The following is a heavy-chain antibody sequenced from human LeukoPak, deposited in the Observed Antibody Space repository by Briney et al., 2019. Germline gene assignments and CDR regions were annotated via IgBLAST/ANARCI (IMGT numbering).Heavy chain of an antibody. Sequence: GGSLRLSCAASGFTFSSYGMHWVRQAPGKGLEWVSYISSSGSTIYYADSVKGRFTISRDNAKNSLYLQMNSLRAEDTAVYYCARDWYCGGDCSSGAFDIWGQGTMVTVSS. J-gene: IGHJ3*02. CDR3: ARDWYCGGDCSSGAFDI. CDR1: GFTFSSYG. V-gene: IGHV3-48*04. CDR2: ISSSGSTI. D-gene: IGHD2-21*02.